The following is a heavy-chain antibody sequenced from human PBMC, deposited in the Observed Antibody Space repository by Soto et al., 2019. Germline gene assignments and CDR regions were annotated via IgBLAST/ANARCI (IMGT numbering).Heavy chain of an antibody. D-gene: IGHD3-16*01. V-gene: IGHV1-18*01. Sequence: QVQLVQSGAEVKNPGASVKVSCKTSGYIFTSYGIGWARQAPGQGLEWMGWINTYNGKTNYAQNLQGRVTLTTDTSTSTAYMELRSLRSNDTAIYYCAMVDVYVTPSPQDVWGQGTTVTVS. J-gene: IGHJ6*02. CDR3: AMVDVYVTPSPQDV. CDR2: INTYNGKT. CDR1: GYIFTSYG.